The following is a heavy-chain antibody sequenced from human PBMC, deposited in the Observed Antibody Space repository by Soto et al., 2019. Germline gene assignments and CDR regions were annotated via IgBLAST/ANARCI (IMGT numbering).Heavy chain of an antibody. J-gene: IGHJ3*02. CDR3: ARDRYSSGWLAFDI. D-gene: IGHD6-19*01. Sequence: GGSLRLSCAASGFTFSSYDMHWVRQATGKGLEWVSAIGTAGDTYYPGSVKGRFTISRENAKNSLYLQMNSLRAEDTAVYYCARDRYSSGWLAFDIWGQGTMVTVSS. CDR2: IGTAGDT. CDR1: GFTFSSYD. V-gene: IGHV3-13*01.